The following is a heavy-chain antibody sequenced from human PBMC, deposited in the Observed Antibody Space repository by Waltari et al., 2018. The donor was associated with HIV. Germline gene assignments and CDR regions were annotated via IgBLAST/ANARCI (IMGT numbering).Heavy chain of an antibody. Sequence: EVHLVQSGGGLVQPGESLRPSCPASGFTFSTYGMNWVRQAPGRGLEYVAGISSNGGTTSYANSVKGRFTISRDNSKNTLYLQMGSLRAEDTAVYYCARTNYYDYWGQGALVTVSS. V-gene: IGHV3-64*01. D-gene: IGHD2-8*01. CDR3: ARTNYYDY. CDR1: GFTFSTYG. J-gene: IGHJ4*02. CDR2: ISSNGGTT.